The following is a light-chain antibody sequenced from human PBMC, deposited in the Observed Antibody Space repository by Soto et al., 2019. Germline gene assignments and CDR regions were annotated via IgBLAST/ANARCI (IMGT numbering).Light chain of an antibody. CDR3: ASNTPTWV. CDR2: EVS. V-gene: IGLV2-14*01. Sequence: QSALTQHASVSGSPGQSITISCTGATSDFSGNYVSWYQLHPGKAPKLILYEVSYRPSGVSSRFSGSKSGSTASLTISGLQTDDEAAYYCASNTPTWVFGGGTQLTVL. J-gene: IGLJ3*02. CDR1: TSDFSGNY.